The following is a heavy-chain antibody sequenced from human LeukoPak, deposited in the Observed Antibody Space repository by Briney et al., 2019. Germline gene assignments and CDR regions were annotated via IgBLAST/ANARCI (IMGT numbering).Heavy chain of an antibody. CDR2: IYHSGST. CDR1: GYSISSGYY. D-gene: IGHD3-3*01. CDR3: ARGDFWSGYYPPDYFDY. V-gene: IGHV4-38-2*01. Sequence: SETLSLTCAVSGYSISSGYYWGWIRQPPGKGLELIGSIYHSGSTYYNPSLKSRVTISVDTSKNQFSLKLSSVTAADTAVYYCARGDFWSGYYPPDYFDYWGQGTLVTVSS. J-gene: IGHJ4*02.